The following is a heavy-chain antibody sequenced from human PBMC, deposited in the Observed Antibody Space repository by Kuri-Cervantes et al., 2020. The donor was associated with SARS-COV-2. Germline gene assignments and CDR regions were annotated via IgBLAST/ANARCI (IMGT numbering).Heavy chain of an antibody. Sequence: SETRSLTCSLAGCSIIGYYWSWIRQPAEKVLKWIGRISATVNTNYIPGLKSGVTMSVDTSQSQSSLRLNSVTAADAATYYCARGGRSAAAYYFDFWGPGILVTVSS. CDR2: ISATVNT. CDR1: GCSIIGYY. J-gene: IGHJ4*02. D-gene: IGHD6-25*01. CDR3: ARGGRSAAAYYFDF. V-gene: IGHV4-4*07.